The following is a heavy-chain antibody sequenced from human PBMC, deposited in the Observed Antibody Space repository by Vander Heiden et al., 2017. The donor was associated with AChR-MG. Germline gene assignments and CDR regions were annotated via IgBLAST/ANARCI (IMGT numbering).Heavy chain of an antibody. CDR2: INQRGST. J-gene: IGHJ4*02. D-gene: IGHD2-15*01. CDR1: GGSFSGYY. V-gene: IGHV4-34*01. Sequence: QVQLQQWGAGLLKPSETLSLTCAVYGGSFSGYYWSWIRQPPGKGLEWIGEINQRGSTNYNPSLKSRVTISVDTSKNQFSLKLSSVTAADTAVYYCARGVVFDYWGQGTLVTVSS. CDR3: ARGVVFDY.